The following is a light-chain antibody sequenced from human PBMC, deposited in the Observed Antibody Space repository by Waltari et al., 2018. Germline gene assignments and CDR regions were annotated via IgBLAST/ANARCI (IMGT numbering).Light chain of an antibody. CDR1: QSVSSNY. Sequence: EIVLTQSPGPLSLSPGERATLSCRASQSVSSNYLACYQQKPGQAPRLLIYGASSRATGIPDRFTGSGSGTDFTLTISRLEPEDFAVYYCQQYGSSPTWTFGQGTKVEIK. V-gene: IGKV3-20*01. J-gene: IGKJ1*01. CDR3: QQYGSSPTWT. CDR2: GAS.